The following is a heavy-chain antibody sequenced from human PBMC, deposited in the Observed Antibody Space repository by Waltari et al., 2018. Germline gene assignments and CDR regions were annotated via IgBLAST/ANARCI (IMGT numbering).Heavy chain of an antibody. CDR2: IYYSGST. V-gene: IGHV4-38-2*01. D-gene: IGHD1-26*01. CDR3: VRAPYPDPYSGRYYGFDY. Sequence: QVQLQESGPGLVKPSETLSLTCAVSGYSISSGYYWGWIRQPPGKGLEWIGSIYYSGSTSDHPSLKSRVTMSIDTSKNQFSLNLNSVTAADTAVYYCVRAPYPDPYSGRYYGFDYWGQGTLVSVSS. J-gene: IGHJ4*02. CDR1: GYSISSGYY.